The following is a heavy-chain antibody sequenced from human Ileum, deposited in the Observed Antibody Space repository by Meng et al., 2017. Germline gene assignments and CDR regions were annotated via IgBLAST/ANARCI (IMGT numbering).Heavy chain of an antibody. CDR3: VRNEGYSLGD. V-gene: IGHV4-4*02. CDR1: GDSISSRDW. J-gene: IGHJ4*02. Sequence: QRKGEGPGLVKPSGTLSLTCAVSGDSISSRDWWSWVRQPPGKGLEWIGEISQESGRTNYNPSLKSRVTISLDKSKNQFSLNLNSVTAADTAVYYCVRNEGYSLGDWGQGTLVTVSS. D-gene: IGHD2-21*01. CDR2: ISQESGRT.